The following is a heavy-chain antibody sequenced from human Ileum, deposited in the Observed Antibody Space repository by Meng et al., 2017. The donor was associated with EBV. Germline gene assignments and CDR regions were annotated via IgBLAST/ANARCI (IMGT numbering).Heavy chain of an antibody. D-gene: IGHD6-19*01. CDR3: ARLGSGWAADY. J-gene: IGHJ4*02. V-gene: IGHV3-33*01. CDR1: GFTFSNYG. Sequence: QVQVVESGGGVGQPGTSLRLSCGASGFTFSNYGMYWVRQAPGKGLEWVSVIWYDGSNKYYGDSVKGRFTVSRDNSKNTVSLQMNSLRVEDTAVYYCARLGSGWAADYWGQGTLVTVSS. CDR2: IWYDGSNK.